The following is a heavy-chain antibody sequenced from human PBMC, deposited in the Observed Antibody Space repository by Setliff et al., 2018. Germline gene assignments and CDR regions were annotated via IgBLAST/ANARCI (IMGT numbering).Heavy chain of an antibody. D-gene: IGHD3-10*01. Sequence: PSETLSLTCRVSGATISSYYWSWIRQPPGKGLEWIGYIYTSGTTKYNPSLKSRVTISIDTSKSQFSLNLSSVTAADTAVYYCAMIAYGSESYYFDYWGQGTLVTVSS. CDR1: GATISSYY. J-gene: IGHJ4*02. CDR2: IYTSGTT. CDR3: AMIAYGSESYYFDY. V-gene: IGHV4-4*08.